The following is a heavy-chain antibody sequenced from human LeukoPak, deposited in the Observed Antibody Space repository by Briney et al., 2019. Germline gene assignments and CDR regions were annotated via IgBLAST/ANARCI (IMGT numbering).Heavy chain of an antibody. CDR1: GGTFSSYA. CDR2: IIPIFGTA. CDR3: ARGGYSYGYMGYFDY. V-gene: IGHV1-69*05. D-gene: IGHD5-18*01. J-gene: IGHJ4*02. Sequence: ASVKVSCKASGGTFSSYAISWVRQAPGQGLEWMGGIIPIFGTANYAQKFQGRVTMTTDTSTSTAYMELRSLRSDDTAVYYCARGGYSYGYMGYFDYWGQGTLVTVSS.